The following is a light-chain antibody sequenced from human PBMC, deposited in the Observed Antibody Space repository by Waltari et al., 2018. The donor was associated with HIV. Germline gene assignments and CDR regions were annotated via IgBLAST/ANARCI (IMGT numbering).Light chain of an antibody. Sequence: EIVMTQSPATLSVSPGERATLSCRASQSFSSDLAWYQHNPGQAPRLLIYGASTRAAGIPARFSGSGSGTEFTLTISSLQSEDFAVYYCQQYNNWPLSFGQGTKLEIK. CDR3: QQYNNWPLS. J-gene: IGKJ2*01. CDR2: GAS. CDR1: QSFSSD. V-gene: IGKV3-15*01.